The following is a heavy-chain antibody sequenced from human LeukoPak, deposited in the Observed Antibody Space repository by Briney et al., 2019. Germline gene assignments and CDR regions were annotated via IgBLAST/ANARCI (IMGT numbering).Heavy chain of an antibody. CDR2: IYYSGST. D-gene: IGHD3-22*01. V-gene: IGHV4-39*07. CDR1: GGSISSSSYY. CDR3: ARGLSSGYYSSHGVFDY. Sequence: SETLSLTCTVSGGSISSSSYYWGWIRQPPGKGLEWIGGIYYSGSTYYNPSLKSRVTISVDTSKNQFSLKLSSVTAADTAVYYCARGLSSGYYSSHGVFDYWGQGTLVTVSS. J-gene: IGHJ4*02.